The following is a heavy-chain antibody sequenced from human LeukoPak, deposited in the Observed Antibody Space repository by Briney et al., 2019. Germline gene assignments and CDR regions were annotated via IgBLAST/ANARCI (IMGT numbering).Heavy chain of an antibody. D-gene: IGHD6-19*01. CDR3: ARSSGWHSDAFDI. CDR1: GGSISSYY. CDR2: IYYSGST. J-gene: IGHJ3*02. V-gene: IGHV4-59*01. Sequence: SETLSLTCTVSGGSISSYYWSWIRQPPGKRLEWIGYIYYSGSTNYNPSLKSRVTISVDTSKNQFSLKLGPVTAADTAVYYCARSSGWHSDAFDIWGQGTMVTVSS.